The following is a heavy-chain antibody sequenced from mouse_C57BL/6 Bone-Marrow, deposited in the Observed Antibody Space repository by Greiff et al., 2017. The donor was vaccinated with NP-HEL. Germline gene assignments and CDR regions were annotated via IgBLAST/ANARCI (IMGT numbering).Heavy chain of an antibody. V-gene: IGHV1-64*01. CDR3: ARELYAMDY. CDR1: GYTFTSYW. Sequence: QVQLQQPGAELVKPGASVKLSCKASGYTFTSYWMHWVKQRPGQGLEWIGMIPPNSGSTNYNEKFKGKATLTVDKSSSTAYMQLSSLTSEDAAVYYCARELYAMDYWGQGTAVTVSA. CDR2: IPPNSGST. J-gene: IGHJ4*01.